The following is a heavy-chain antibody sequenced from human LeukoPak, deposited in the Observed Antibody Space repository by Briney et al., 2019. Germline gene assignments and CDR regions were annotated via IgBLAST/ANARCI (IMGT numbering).Heavy chain of an antibody. Sequence: GGSLRLSCAASGFTVSSNYMSWVRQAPGKGLEWVSVIYSGGSTYYADSVKGRFTISRDNSKNTLYLQMNSLRAEDTAVYYCARDRSSDWPLYYEMDVWGQGTTVTVSS. CDR3: ARDRSSDWPLYYEMDV. D-gene: IGHD6-25*01. CDR1: GFTVSSNY. V-gene: IGHV3-53*01. CDR2: IYSGGST. J-gene: IGHJ6*02.